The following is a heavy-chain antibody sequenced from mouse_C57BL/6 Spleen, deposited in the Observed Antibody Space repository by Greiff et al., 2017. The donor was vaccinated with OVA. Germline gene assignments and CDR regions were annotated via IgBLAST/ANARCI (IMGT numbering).Heavy chain of an antibody. CDR2: INPSNGGT. D-gene: IGHD2-4*01. CDR3: ARPYYDYDGLYYAMDY. J-gene: IGHJ4*01. Sequence: QVQLQQPGTELVKPGASVKLSCKASGYTFTSYWMHWVKQRPGQGLEWIGNINPSNGGTNYNEKFKSKATLTVDKSSSTAYMQLSSLTSEDSAVYYCARPYYDYDGLYYAMDYWGQGTSVTVSS. CDR1: GYTFTSYW. V-gene: IGHV1-53*01.